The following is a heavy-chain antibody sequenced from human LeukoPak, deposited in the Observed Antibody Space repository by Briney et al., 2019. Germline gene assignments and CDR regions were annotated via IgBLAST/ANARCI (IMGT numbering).Heavy chain of an antibody. D-gene: IGHD3-22*01. CDR1: GYTFTSYD. Sequence: ASVKVSCKASGYTFTSYDINWVRQATGQGLEWMGWMNPNSGNTGYAQKFQGRVTITRNTSISTAYMELSSLRSEDTAVYYCARCYYDSSGYWPLEDWGQGTLVTVSS. CDR3: ARCYYDSSGYWPLED. CDR2: MNPNSGNT. J-gene: IGHJ4*02. V-gene: IGHV1-8*03.